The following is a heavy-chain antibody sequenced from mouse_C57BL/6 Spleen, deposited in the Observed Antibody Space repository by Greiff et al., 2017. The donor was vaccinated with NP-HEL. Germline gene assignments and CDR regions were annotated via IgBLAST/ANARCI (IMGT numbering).Heavy chain of an antibody. CDR1: GYTFTSYW. D-gene: IGHD3-2*02. CDR3: AREELRLPYFDY. CDR2: IYPGSGST. Sequence: VKLQQPGAELVKPGASVKMSCKASGYTFTSYWITWVKQRPGQGLEWIGDIYPGSGSTNYNEKFKSKATLTVDTSSSTAYMQLSSLTSEDSAVYYCAREELRLPYFDYWGQGTTLTVSS. V-gene: IGHV1-55*01. J-gene: IGHJ2*01.